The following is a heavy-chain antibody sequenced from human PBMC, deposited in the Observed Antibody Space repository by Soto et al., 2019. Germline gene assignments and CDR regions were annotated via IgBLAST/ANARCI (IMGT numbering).Heavy chain of an antibody. Sequence: EVQLVESGGGLVQPGRSLRLSCAASGFTFDDYAMHWVRQAPGKGLEWVSGISWNSGSIGYADSVKGRFTISRDNAKNARYLQMSSLRAEDTALYYCVKDSTLGGWGGMDVWGQGTTVTVSS. D-gene: IGHD3-16*01. V-gene: IGHV3-9*01. J-gene: IGHJ6*02. CDR2: ISWNSGSI. CDR1: GFTFDDYA. CDR3: VKDSTLGGWGGMDV.